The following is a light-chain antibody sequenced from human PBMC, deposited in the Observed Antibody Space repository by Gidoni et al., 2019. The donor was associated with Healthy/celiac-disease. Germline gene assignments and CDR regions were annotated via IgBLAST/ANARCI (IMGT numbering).Light chain of an antibody. V-gene: IGKV3-11*01. CDR1: QSVSSY. CDR2: DAS. Sequence: EIVLTQSPATLSLSPGERATLSCRASQSVSSYLAWYQQKPGQAPRLLIYDASNRATGLPAKVNGRGFGTDFTLTISSLEPEDFAVYYCQQRSNWPPALTFGGGTKVEIK. J-gene: IGKJ4*01. CDR3: QQRSNWPPALT.